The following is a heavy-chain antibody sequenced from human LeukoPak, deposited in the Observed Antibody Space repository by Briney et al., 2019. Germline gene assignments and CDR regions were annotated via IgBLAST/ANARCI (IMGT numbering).Heavy chain of an antibody. D-gene: IGHD1-26*01. Sequence: SETLSLTCTVSGGSISSYYWSWIRQPPGKGLEWIGYIYTSGSTNYNPSLKSRVTISVDTSKNQFSLKLSSVTAADTAVYYCARHRGGRFSGSYCDYWGQGTLVTVSS. CDR2: IYTSGST. CDR3: ARHRGGRFSGSYCDY. V-gene: IGHV4-4*09. J-gene: IGHJ4*02. CDR1: GGSISSYY.